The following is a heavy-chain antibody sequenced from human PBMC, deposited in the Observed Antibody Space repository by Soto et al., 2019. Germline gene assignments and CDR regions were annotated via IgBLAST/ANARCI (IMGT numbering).Heavy chain of an antibody. Sequence: EVQLVESGGGLVQPGGSLRLSCEASGFNFSSYDMHWVRQATGKGLEWVSVIGTAGDTFYTGSVEGRFTISSENSKNSLYLQMNSLRAGDTAVYYCARGGQGASCSGGSCYLGASDIWGQGTMVTVSS. CDR2: IGTAGDT. V-gene: IGHV3-13*01. CDR1: GFNFSSYD. D-gene: IGHD2-15*01. CDR3: ARGGQGASCSGGSCYLGASDI. J-gene: IGHJ3*02.